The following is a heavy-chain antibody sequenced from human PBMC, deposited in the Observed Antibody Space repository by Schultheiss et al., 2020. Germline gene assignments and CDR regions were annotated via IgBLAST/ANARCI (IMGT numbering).Heavy chain of an antibody. CDR2: IYYSGST. J-gene: IGHJ3*02. Sequence: SETLSLTCTVSGASISSRTYYWSWIRQHPGKGLEWIGYIYYSGSTYYNPSLKSRVTISINTSKNQFSLKLSSVTAADTSVYYCARDGRTHYAFDIWGQGTMVTVSS. CDR3: ARDGRTHYAFDI. D-gene: IGHD3/OR15-3a*01. CDR1: GASISSRTYY. V-gene: IGHV4-61*01.